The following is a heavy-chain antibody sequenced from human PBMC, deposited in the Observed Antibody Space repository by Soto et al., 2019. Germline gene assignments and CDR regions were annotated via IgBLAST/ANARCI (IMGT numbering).Heavy chain of an antibody. CDR3: VRDGLDYYDTERLYFDN. Sequence: PGGSLRLSCAASGFNFITYSLIWVRQAPGKGLEWFAVISIGAVYIDYADSVKGRFTISRDNANNSLYLQMNSLRAEDTATYHCVRDGLDYYDTERLYFDNWGQGTLVTVYS. J-gene: IGHJ4*02. CDR2: ISIGAVYI. CDR1: GFNFITYS. V-gene: IGHV3-21*01. D-gene: IGHD3-22*01.